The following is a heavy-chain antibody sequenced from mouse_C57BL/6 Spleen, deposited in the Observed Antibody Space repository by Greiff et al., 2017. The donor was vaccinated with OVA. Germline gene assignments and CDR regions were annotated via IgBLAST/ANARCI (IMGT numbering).Heavy chain of an antibody. J-gene: IGHJ2*01. CDR2: IWSGGST. V-gene: IGHV2-5*01. Sequence: VQLQEPGPGLVQPSQCLSITCTVSGFSLTSYGVHWVRQSPGKGLEWLGVIWSGGSTDYNAAFMSRMSITKDNSKSHVFFKMNSLQADDTAIYYCATPYYGNYFDYWGQGTTLTVSS. CDR1: GFSLTSYG. D-gene: IGHD1-2*01. CDR3: ATPYYGNYFDY.